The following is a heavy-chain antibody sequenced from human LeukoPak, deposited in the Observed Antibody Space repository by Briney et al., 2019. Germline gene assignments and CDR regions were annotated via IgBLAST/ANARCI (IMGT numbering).Heavy chain of an antibody. CDR1: GFTFSGYW. J-gene: IGHJ5*02. D-gene: IGHD3-10*01. CDR2: IKRDGSET. CDR3: AKDPWHPYYYGSGSNL. V-gene: IGHV3-7*03. Sequence: GGSLRLSCAASGFTFSGYWMTWVRQAPGKGLEWVANIKRDGSETHYVDSVKGRFTISRDNSKNTLYLQMNSLRAEDTAVYYCAKDPWHPYYYGSGSNLWGQGTLVTVSS.